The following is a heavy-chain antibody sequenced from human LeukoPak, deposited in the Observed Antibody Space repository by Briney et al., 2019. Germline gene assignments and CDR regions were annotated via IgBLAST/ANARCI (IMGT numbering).Heavy chain of an antibody. Sequence: SVKVSCKASGGTFSSYAINWVRQAPGQGLEWMGGIIPIFGTANYAQKFQGRVTITADESTSTAYMEPSSLRSEDTAVYYCARAFDRLSPFDPWGQGTLVTVSS. CDR3: ARAFDRLSPFDP. CDR1: GGTFSSYA. CDR2: IIPIFGTA. V-gene: IGHV1-69*13. D-gene: IGHD1-14*01. J-gene: IGHJ5*02.